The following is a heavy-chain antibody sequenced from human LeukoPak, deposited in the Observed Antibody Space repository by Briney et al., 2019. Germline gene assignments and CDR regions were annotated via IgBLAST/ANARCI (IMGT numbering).Heavy chain of an antibody. V-gene: IGHV1-46*01. CDR1: GFPFTMYY. CDR2: INPGDGAT. D-gene: IGHD1-26*01. CDR3: AREQSGGLMGSLEHLFASYYTYYYMDV. J-gene: IGHJ6*03. Sequence: ASVKVSCKASGFPFTMYYIHWVRQPPGQGFEWMGMINPGDGATIYAQRFRGRVTVTRDMSTTTVYMDLRGLRSEHTAVFFCAREQSGGLMGSLEHLFASYYTYYYMDVWGRGTTVTVSS.